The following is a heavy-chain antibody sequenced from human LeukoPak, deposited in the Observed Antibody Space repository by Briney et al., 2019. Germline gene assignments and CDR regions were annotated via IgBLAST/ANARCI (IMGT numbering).Heavy chain of an antibody. Sequence: PGGSLRLSCAASGFTFSSYWMHWVRQAPGKGLVWVSRIQYDGSSTYYADSVKGRFTISRDNTKNTLYLQMNSLRAEDTAVYYCTWTGNFASWGQGTMVTVSS. CDR3: TWTGNFAS. CDR1: GFTFSSYW. CDR2: IQYDGSST. D-gene: IGHD1-1*01. V-gene: IGHV3-74*01. J-gene: IGHJ3*01.